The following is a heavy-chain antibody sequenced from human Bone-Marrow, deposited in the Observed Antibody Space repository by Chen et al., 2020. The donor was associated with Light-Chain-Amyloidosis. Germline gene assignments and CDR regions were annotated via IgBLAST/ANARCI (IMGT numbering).Heavy chain of an antibody. Sequence: QVQLVQSGAEVKKPGASVKVSCKASGYTFTSYDINWVRQATGQGLEWMGWMNPNSGNTGYAQKFQGRVTMTRNTSISTAYMELSSLRSEDTAVYYCARVRSGSYPSIYRRFRAFDYWGQGTLVTVSS. CDR2: MNPNSGNT. J-gene: IGHJ4*02. V-gene: IGHV1-8*01. D-gene: IGHD3-10*01. CDR1: GYTFTSYD. CDR3: ARVRSGSYPSIYRRFRAFDY.